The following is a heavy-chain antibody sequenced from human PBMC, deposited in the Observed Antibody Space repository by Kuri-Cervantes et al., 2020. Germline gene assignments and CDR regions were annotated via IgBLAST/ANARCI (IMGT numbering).Heavy chain of an antibody. D-gene: IGHD1-1*01. Sequence: GESLKISCTASGLNFNSHTMNWVRQAPGKGLEWVSSISSSSSYIYYADSVKGRFTISRDNAKNSLYLQMNSLRAEDTAVYYCARGTDYYYYMDVWGKGTTVTVSS. J-gene: IGHJ6*03. V-gene: IGHV3-21*03. CDR3: ARGTDYYYYMDV. CDR2: ISSSSSYI. CDR1: GLNFNSHT.